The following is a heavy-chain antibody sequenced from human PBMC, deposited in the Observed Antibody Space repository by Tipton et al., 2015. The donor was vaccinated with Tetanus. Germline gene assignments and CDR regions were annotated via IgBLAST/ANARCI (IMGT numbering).Heavy chain of an antibody. CDR3: TRTISNDYVAA. D-gene: IGHD4-17*01. CDR2: LNPKSGSA. Sequence: QLVQSGAEVKKPGASVKVSCKASGYTFTSYGLNWVRKAAGRGFEWMGWLNPKSGSAVYAPRFQGRVTMTTNTSITTAFMEVSRLTYEDTAVYYCTRTISNDYVAAWGQGTLVTVSS. V-gene: IGHV1-8*01. J-gene: IGHJ4*02. CDR1: GYTFTSYG.